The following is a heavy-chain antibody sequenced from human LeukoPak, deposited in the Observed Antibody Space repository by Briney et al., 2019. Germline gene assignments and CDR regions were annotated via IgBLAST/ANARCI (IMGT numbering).Heavy chain of an antibody. CDR3: APEGILGSSSGY. Sequence: SVKVSCKASGGTFSSYTISWVRQAPGQGLEWMGRFIPILGIANYAQKFQGRVTITADKSTSTAYMELSSLRSEDTAVYYCAPEGILGSSSGYGGQGTLVTVSS. V-gene: IGHV1-69*02. CDR1: GGTFSSYT. J-gene: IGHJ4*02. D-gene: IGHD6-19*01. CDR2: FIPILGIA.